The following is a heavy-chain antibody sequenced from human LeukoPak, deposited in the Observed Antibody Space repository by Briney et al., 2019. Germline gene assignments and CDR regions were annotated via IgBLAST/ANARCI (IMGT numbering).Heavy chain of an antibody. D-gene: IGHD3-3*01. J-gene: IGHJ4*02. CDR3: ARDGREWYFDY. Sequence: GGTLRLSCAASGFIFSNNGMNWVRQAQGKGLEGVSILYNGGSTYYADYVKGRFTISRDNSKNTLYLQMNSLRAEDTAVYYCARDGREWYFDYWGQGTLVTVSS. CDR1: GFIFSNNG. V-gene: IGHV3-53*01. CDR2: LYNGGST.